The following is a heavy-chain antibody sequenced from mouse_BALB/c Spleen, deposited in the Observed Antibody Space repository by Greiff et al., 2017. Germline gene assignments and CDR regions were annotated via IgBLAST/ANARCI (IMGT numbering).Heavy chain of an antibody. CDR1: GFTFSDYY. CDR3: ASGAQRGGLRRNYAMDY. J-gene: IGHJ4*01. V-gene: IGHV5-4*02. D-gene: IGHD2-4*01. Sequence: EVQLQQSGGGLVKPGGSLKLSCAASGFTFSDYYMYWVRQTPEKRLEWVATISDGGSYTYYPDSVKGRFTISRDSAKNNLYLQMSSLKSEDTAMYYCASGAQRGGLRRNYAMDYWGQGTSVTVSS. CDR2: ISDGGSYT.